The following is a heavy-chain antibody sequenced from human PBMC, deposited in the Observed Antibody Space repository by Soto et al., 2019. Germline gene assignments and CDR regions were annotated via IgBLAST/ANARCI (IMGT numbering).Heavy chain of an antibody. Sequence: PGGSLRLSCTASGFTFGDYAMSWFRQAPGKGLEWLGFIKSITYGGTTEYAASVKGRFTISRDDSKSIAYLQMNSLKTEDTAVYYCARLDREDLSLDYWGQGTLVTVSS. V-gene: IGHV3-49*03. CDR2: IKSITYGGTT. J-gene: IGHJ4*02. CDR3: ARLDREDLSLDY. D-gene: IGHD1-1*01. CDR1: GFTFGDYA.